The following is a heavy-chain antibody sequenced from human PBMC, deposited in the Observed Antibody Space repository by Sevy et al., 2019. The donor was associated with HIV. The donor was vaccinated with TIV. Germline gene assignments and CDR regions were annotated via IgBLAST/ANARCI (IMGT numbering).Heavy chain of an antibody. CDR2: INPNSGGT. CDR3: SRDLRLRGYSYGCFDY. Sequence: ASVKVSCKASGYTFTGYYMHWVRQAPGQGLEWMGWINPNSGGTNYAQKFQGRVTMTRDTSISTAYMELSGLKSDDTAVYYCSRDLRLRGYSYGCFDYWGQGTLVTVSS. D-gene: IGHD5-18*01. J-gene: IGHJ4*02. CDR1: GYTFTGYY. V-gene: IGHV1-2*02.